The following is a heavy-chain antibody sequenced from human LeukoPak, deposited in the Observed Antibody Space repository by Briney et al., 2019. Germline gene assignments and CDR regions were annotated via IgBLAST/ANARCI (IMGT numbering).Heavy chain of an antibody. CDR2: INPNSGGT. CDR1: GYTFTGYY. V-gene: IGHV1-2*06. J-gene: IGHJ4*02. D-gene: IGHD1-26*01. CDR3: AMNSGSYNPLDY. Sequence: ASVKVSCKASGYTFTGYYMHLVRQAPGQGLEWMGRINPNSGGTNYAQKFQGRVTMTRDTSISTAYMELSRLRSDDTAVYYCAMNSGSYNPLDYWGQGTLVTVSS.